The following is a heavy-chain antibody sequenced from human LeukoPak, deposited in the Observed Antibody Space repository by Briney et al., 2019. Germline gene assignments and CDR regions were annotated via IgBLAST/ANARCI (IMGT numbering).Heavy chain of an antibody. Sequence: ASVNVSCKASGGTFSSYATSWVRQAPGQGLEWMGGIIPIFGTANYAQKFQGRVTITADESTSTAYMELSSLRSEDTAVYYCARGSITIFGVAPPYYYYMDVWGKGTTVTVSS. V-gene: IGHV1-69*13. CDR1: GGTFSSYA. J-gene: IGHJ6*03. CDR2: IIPIFGTA. CDR3: ARGSITIFGVAPPYYYYMDV. D-gene: IGHD3-3*01.